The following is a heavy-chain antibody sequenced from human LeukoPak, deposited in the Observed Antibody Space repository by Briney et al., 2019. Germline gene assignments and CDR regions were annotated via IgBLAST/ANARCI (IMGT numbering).Heavy chain of an antibody. CDR1: GGSINIYY. J-gene: IGHJ5*02. CDR2: IYTSGST. CDR3: ARGPLTMTRGFDP. Sequence: SETLSLTCTVSGGSINIYYWSWIRQPAGKGLEWIGRIYTSGSTNYNPSLKTRVTMSVDTSKNQLSLKLSSVTVADRAVYYCARGPLTMTRGFDPWGEGTLVTVSS. D-gene: IGHD4-17*01. V-gene: IGHV4-4*07.